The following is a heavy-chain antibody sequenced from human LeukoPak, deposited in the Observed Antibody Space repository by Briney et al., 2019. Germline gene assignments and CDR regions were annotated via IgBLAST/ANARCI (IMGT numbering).Heavy chain of an antibody. V-gene: IGHV4-30-4*01. CDR3: ARGKSEFDY. J-gene: IGHJ4*02. CDR2: IYYSGST. CDR1: GGSISRGDYY. Sequence: KPSETLSLTCTVSGGSISRGDYYWSWIRQPPGKGLEWIGYIYYSGSTDYNPSLKSRVTISVDTSKNQFSLKLSSVTAADTAVYYCARGKSEFDYWGQGTLVTVSS.